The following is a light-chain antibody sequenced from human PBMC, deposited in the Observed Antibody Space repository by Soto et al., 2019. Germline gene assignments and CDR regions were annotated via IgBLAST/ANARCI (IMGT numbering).Light chain of an antibody. CDR1: QSINSF. CDR3: QQYGGSSRT. Sequence: EIVLTQSPGTLSLSPGEGATLSCRASQSINSFLAWYQQRRGQAPRLLIHGASNRATGIPDRFSGSGSGPDFTLTISRLEPEDFAVYYCQQYGGSSRTFGQGTKVDIK. V-gene: IGKV3-20*01. CDR2: GAS. J-gene: IGKJ1*01.